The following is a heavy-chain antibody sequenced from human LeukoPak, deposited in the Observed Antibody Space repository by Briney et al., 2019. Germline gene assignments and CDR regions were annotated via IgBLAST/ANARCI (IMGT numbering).Heavy chain of an antibody. Sequence: GGSLRLSCAASGFTVSSNYMSWVRQAPGKGLEWVSVIYSGGSTYYADSVKGRFTISRDNSKNTLYLQMNSLRAEDTAVYYCAREAGGGATPAQFVFWGQGTLVTVSS. V-gene: IGHV3-66*02. CDR2: IYSGGST. CDR1: GFTVSSNY. J-gene: IGHJ4*02. D-gene: IGHD1-26*01. CDR3: AREAGGGATPAQFVF.